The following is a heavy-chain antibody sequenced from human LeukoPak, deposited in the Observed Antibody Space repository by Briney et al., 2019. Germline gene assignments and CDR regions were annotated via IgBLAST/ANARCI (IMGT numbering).Heavy chain of an antibody. CDR3: AKGTGYYIPSRYNWFDP. CDR2: ISGSGGST. J-gene: IGHJ5*02. Sequence: PGGSLRLSCAASGFTFSSYAMSWVRQPPGRGLEWVSAISGSGGSTYYADSVKGRFTISRDNSKNTLYLQMNSLRAEDTAVYYCAKGTGYYIPSRYNWFDPWGQGTLVTVSS. CDR1: GFTFSSYA. D-gene: IGHD3/OR15-3a*01. V-gene: IGHV3-23*01.